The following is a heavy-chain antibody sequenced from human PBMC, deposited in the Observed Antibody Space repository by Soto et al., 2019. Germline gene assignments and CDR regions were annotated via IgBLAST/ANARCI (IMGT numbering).Heavy chain of an antibody. CDR2: SNPSGGST. J-gene: IGHJ1*01. CDR1: GYTFTSYY. CDR3: ARVGAIEYFQH. Sequence: GASVKVSCKASGYTFTSYYMHWVRQAPGQGPEWMGISNPSGGSTSYAQKFQGRVTMTRDTSTSTVYMELSSLRSEDTAVYYCARVGAIEYFQHWGQGTLVTVSS. D-gene: IGHD1-26*01. V-gene: IGHV1-46*01.